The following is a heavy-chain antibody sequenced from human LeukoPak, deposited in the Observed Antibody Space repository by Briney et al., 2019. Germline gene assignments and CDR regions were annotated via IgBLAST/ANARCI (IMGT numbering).Heavy chain of an antibody. J-gene: IGHJ4*02. CDR1: GDSISSGGYS. D-gene: IGHD6-19*01. V-gene: IGHV4-30-4*07. CDR2: IHDSGST. Sequence: MPSETLSLTCAVSGDSISSGGYSWSWIRQAPGKGLEWIAYIHDSGSTYNNPSLKTRLSISIDTSKNQFSLKLSSVTAVDTAVYYCARLHLVSSGWYPMADSWGQGTLVTVSS. CDR3: ARLHLVSSGWYPMADS.